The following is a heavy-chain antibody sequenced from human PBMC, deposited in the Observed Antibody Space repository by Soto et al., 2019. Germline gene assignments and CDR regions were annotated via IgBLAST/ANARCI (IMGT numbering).Heavy chain of an antibody. V-gene: IGHV4-59*01. CDR1: GGSISSYY. CDR2: IYYSGST. CDR3: ARDRGRTPEWLLGLDY. Sequence: PSETLSLTCTVSGGSISSYYWSWIRQPPGKGLEWIGYIYYSGSTNYNPSLKSRVTISVDTSKNQFSLKLSSVTAADTAVYYCARDRGRTPEWLLGLDYWGQGTLVTVSS. J-gene: IGHJ4*02. D-gene: IGHD3-3*01.